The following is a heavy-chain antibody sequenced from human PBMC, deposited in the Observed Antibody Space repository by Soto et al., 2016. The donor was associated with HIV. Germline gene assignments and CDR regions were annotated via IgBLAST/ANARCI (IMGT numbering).Heavy chain of an antibody. D-gene: IGHD2-8*01. V-gene: IGHV3-11*05. CDR1: GFIFSDYY. CDR3: ARRLRGYQGDGFDI. Sequence: QVQLVESGGGMVKPGGSLRLSCTASGFIFSDYYMSWIRQAPGKGLEWVSYISSSSNSTNYADSVKGRFTISRDNAKKSLYLQMNGLKDEDTAVYYCARRLRGYQGDGFDIWGQGTMVIVSS. J-gene: IGHJ3*02. CDR2: ISSSSNST.